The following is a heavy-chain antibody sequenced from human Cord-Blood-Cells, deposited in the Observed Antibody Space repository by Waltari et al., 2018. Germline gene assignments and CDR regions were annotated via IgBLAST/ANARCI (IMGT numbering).Heavy chain of an antibody. CDR2: TYDRSKEYN. J-gene: IGHJ6*03. CDR3: AREVAAAGTEHYYYYYYMDV. D-gene: IGHD6-13*01. Sequence: QVQLQQSGPGLVKPSQTLSLTCAISGDSVSSKSAAWNWIRQSPSRGLEWLGRTYDRSKEYNDYAVSVKSRITINPDTSKNQFALQLNSVTPEDTAVYYCAREVAAAGTEHYYYYYYMDVWGKGTTVTVSS. V-gene: IGHV6-1*01. CDR1: GDSVSSKSAA.